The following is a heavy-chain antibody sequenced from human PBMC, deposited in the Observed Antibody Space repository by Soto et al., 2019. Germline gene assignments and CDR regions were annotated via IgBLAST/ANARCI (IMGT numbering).Heavy chain of an antibody. V-gene: IGHV5-51*01. Sequence: PGESLKISCKGSGYTFSKYWIGWLRQTPWKGLEWMGMIYPGDSDARYSPSFEGQVTFSVDKSINAAYVQWNRLKASDTAMYYCARQGREYNTRSDYWGQGTLVTLSS. CDR3: ARQGREYNTRSDY. J-gene: IGHJ4*02. D-gene: IGHD3-10*01. CDR1: GYTFSKYW. CDR2: IYPGDSDA.